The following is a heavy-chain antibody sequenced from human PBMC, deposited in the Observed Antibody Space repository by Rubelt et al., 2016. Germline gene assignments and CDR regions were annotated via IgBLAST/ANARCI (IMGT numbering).Heavy chain of an antibody. J-gene: IGHJ4*02. CDR2: MYSSGIT. CDR1: GGSISSGGYY. CDR3: RGMLTGRSGNYFDY. V-gene: IGHV4-61*08. D-gene: IGHD3-9*01. Sequence: QVQLQESGPGLVKPSETLSLTCTVSGGSISSGGYYWTWIRQHPGKGLEWIGYMYSSGITNYNPSLKSRVTISGDMAKNQISRRLSSVSAADTAVYYCRGMLTGRSGNYFDYWGQGALVTVSS.